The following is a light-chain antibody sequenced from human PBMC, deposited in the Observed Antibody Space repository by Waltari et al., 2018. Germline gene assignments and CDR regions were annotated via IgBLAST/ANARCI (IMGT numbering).Light chain of an antibody. V-gene: IGLV2-11*01. J-gene: IGLJ1*01. Sequence: QSALPQPRSVSGSPGQSVTLSCTGTSSDVGGYHYVSWYQQHPGKAPKLMIYDVSKRPSGVPDRFSGSKSGNTASLTISGLQAEDEADYYCCSYAGSYTRYVFGTGTKVTVL. CDR1: SSDVGGYHY. CDR2: DVS. CDR3: CSYAGSYTRYV.